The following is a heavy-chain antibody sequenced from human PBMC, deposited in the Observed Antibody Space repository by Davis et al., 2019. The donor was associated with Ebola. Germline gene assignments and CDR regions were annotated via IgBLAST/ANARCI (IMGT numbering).Heavy chain of an antibody. CDR2: IYASSTT. J-gene: IGHJ4*02. CDR3: ARGGHYDSSGFYDRFRFDY. V-gene: IGHV3-53*01. Sequence: PGGTLRLSCAASGFTVSSNYMNWVRQAPGKGLEWVSIIYASSTTYYADSVKGRFTLSRDNSKNTLYLQMNSLRAEDTAVYYCARGGHYDSSGFYDRFRFDYWGQGILVTVSS. D-gene: IGHD3-22*01. CDR1: GFTVSSNY.